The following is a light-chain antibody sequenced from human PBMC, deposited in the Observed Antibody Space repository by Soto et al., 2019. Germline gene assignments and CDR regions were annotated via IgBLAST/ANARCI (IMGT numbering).Light chain of an antibody. CDR3: QQYGSSPRT. V-gene: IGKV3-20*01. J-gene: IGKJ1*01. CDR2: GAS. CDR1: QSITNNY. Sequence: EIVLTQSPGTLSFSPGERATLSCRASQSITNNYLAWYQQKAGQVPRLLLYGASTRPTGIPDRFSGSGSGTDFTLTITRLEPDDFAVYYCQQYGSSPRTFGQGTKVDIK.